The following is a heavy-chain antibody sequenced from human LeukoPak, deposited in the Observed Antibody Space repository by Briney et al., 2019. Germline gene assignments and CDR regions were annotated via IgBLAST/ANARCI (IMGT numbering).Heavy chain of an antibody. V-gene: IGHV4-34*01. J-gene: IGHJ4*02. CDR1: GGSFSGHY. Sequence: KTSETLSLTCAVYGGSFSGHYWSWIRQPPGKGLEWIGEINHSGSTNYNPSLKSRVTISVDTSKNQFSLKLSSVTAADTAVYYCASGLRYFDLYYWGQGTLVTVSS. CDR3: ASGLRYFDLYY. CDR2: INHSGST. D-gene: IGHD3-9*01.